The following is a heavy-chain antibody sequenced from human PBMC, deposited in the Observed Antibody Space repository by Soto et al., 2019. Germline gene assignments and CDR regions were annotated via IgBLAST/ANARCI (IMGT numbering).Heavy chain of an antibody. CDR2: ISFDGGNK. CDR1: GSNYG. Sequence: QVQLVESGGGVVQPGGSLRLSRVGSGSNYGTHWVRQAPGKGLEWVAVISFDGGNKYHADPVKGRFTISRDNSKNTLYLQMNTLRPEDTAVYYCAKDTRPGVYYSYYGMDVWGQGTTVTVSS. V-gene: IGHV3-30*18. D-gene: IGHD3-10*01. J-gene: IGHJ6*02. CDR3: AKDTRPGVYYSYYGMDV.